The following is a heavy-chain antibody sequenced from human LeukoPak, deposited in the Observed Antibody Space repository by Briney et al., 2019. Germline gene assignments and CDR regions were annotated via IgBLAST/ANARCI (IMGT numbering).Heavy chain of an antibody. CDR2: ISYDGSNK. CDR3: ARVRYCSGGSCYLFDY. D-gene: IGHD2-15*01. J-gene: IGHJ4*02. CDR1: GFTFSSYA. Sequence: PGGSLRLSCAASGFTFSSYAMHWVRQAPGKGLEWVAVISYDGSNKYYADSVKGRFTISRDNSKNTLYLQMNSLRAEDTAVYYCARVRYCSGGSCYLFDYWGQGTLVTVSS. V-gene: IGHV3-30*04.